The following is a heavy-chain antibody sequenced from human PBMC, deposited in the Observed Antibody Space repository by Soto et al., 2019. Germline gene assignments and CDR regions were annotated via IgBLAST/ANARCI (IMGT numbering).Heavy chain of an antibody. CDR2: VAPTDSYS. CDR1: GYSFTNYW. D-gene: IGHD6-19*01. CDR3: ARDRGKDAVAIPGRPELGY. J-gene: IGHJ4*02. Sequence: GESLKISCKGSGYSFTNYWITWVRQVPGKGLEWMGRVAPTDSYSYYSPSFQGHVTFSVDKSISTAYLQWNSLRSEDTAVYYCARDRGKDAVAIPGRPELGYWGQGTLVTVSS. V-gene: IGHV5-10-1*01.